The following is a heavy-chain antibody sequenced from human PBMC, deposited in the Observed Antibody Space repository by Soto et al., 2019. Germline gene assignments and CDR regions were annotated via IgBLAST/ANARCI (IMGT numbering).Heavy chain of an antibody. CDR2: INPNSGGT. CDR1: GYTFTGYY. CDR3: ARDGRGLGRDYYYGMDV. V-gene: IGHV1-2*04. D-gene: IGHD3-10*01. J-gene: IGHJ6*02. Sequence: ASVKVWCEASGYTFTGYYMHWVRQAPGQGLEWMGWINPNSGGTNYAQKFQGWVTMTRDTSISTAYMELSRLRSDDTAVYYCARDGRGLGRDYYYGMDVWGQGTTVTVSS.